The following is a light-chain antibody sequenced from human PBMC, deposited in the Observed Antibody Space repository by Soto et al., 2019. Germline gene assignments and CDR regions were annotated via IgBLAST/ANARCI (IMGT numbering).Light chain of an antibody. CDR3: QQYNSWPPIT. J-gene: IGKJ5*01. Sequence: DIQMTQSTSTLSASVGDRVTITCRASQSINSWLAWYQQKPGKAPKLLIYKASSLESGVPSRFSGSGSGTEFTLTISSLQSDDFATYYCQQYNSWPPITFGQVTRLEVK. CDR1: QSINSW. V-gene: IGKV1-5*03. CDR2: KAS.